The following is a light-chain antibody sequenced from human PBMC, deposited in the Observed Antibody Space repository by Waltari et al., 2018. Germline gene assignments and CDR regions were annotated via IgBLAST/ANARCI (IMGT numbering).Light chain of an antibody. V-gene: IGLV2-8*01. J-gene: IGLJ2*01. CDR2: EVN. Sequence: QSALTQPPSASGSPGQSVTISCTGTSSDVGAYNYVSWYQQHPGKAPKLIIYEVNKRPSVVPDRFSGSKSGNTASLTVSGLQADDETDYYCGSFGASKVFGGGTKLTVL. CDR1: SSDVGAYNY. CDR3: GSFGASKV.